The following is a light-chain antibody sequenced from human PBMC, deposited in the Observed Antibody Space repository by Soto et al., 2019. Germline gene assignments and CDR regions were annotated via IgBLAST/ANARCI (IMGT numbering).Light chain of an antibody. CDR1: NIGSKS. CDR3: QVWDSSSDHPGV. V-gene: IGLV3-21*02. J-gene: IGLJ2*01. CDR2: DGS. Sequence: SYELTQPPSVSVAPGQTARITCGGNNIGSKSVHWYQQKPGQAPVLVVYDGSDRPSGIPERFSGSNSGNTATLTISRVEAGDEADYYCQVWDSSSDHPGVFGGGTQLTVL.